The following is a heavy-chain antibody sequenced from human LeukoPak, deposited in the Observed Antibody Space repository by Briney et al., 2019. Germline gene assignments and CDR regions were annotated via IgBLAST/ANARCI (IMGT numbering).Heavy chain of an antibody. D-gene: IGHD2-15*01. V-gene: IGHV3-21*01. J-gene: IGHJ4*02. CDR1: RFTFSSYS. CDR3: AKAVVGSCYAGLDD. Sequence: GGSLRLSCAASRFTFSSYSMNWVRQAPGKGLEWVSSISSSSSYIYYAASVKGRFTISRDNAKNSLYLQMNSLRAEDTAVYYCAKAVVGSCYAGLDDWGQGTLVTVSS. CDR2: ISSSSSYI.